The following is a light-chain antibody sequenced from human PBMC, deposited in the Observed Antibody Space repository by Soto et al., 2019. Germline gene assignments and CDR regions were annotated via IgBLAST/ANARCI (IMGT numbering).Light chain of an antibody. V-gene: IGKV3-15*01. CDR3: QQYNNWPPLT. Sequence: EIVMTQSPATLSVSPRERATLSCRASQSVSSNLAWYQQKSGQAPRLLIYGASIRATGIPARFSGSGSGTEFTLTISSLQSEDFAVYYCQQYNNWPPLTFGGGTKVDI. CDR2: GAS. J-gene: IGKJ4*01. CDR1: QSVSSN.